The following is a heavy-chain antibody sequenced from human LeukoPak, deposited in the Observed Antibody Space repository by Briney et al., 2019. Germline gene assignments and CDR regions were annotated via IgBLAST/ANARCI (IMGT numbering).Heavy chain of an antibody. CDR3: ARAYSYGPDY. V-gene: IGHV3-11*03. CDR1: GXTFSDYY. D-gene: IGHD5-18*01. Sequence: GGSLRLSCAVSGXTFSDYYVSWIRQAPGKGREWVSYISSSSSYTNYADSVKGRFTISRDNAKNSLHLQMNSLRAEDTAVYYCARAYSYGPDYWGQGTLVTVSS. CDR2: ISSSSSYT. J-gene: IGHJ4*02.